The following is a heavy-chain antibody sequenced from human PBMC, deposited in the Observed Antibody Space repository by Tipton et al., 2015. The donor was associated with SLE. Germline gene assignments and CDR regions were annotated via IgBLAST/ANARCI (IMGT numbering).Heavy chain of an antibody. CDR3: ARGVEDFGVVINIWFDP. D-gene: IGHD3-3*01. CDR1: GGSISSYY. J-gene: IGHJ5*02. Sequence: LRLSCTVSGGSISSYYWSWIRQPPGKGLEWIGYIYYSGSTNYNPSLKSRVTISVDTSKNQFSLKLSSVTAADTAVYYCARGVEDFGVVINIWFDPWGQGTLVTVSS. CDR2: IYYSGST. V-gene: IGHV4-59*01.